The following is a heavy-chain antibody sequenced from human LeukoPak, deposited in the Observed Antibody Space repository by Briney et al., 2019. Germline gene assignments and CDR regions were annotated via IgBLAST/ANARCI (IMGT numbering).Heavy chain of an antibody. CDR2: ISGSGGTI. D-gene: IGHD6-13*01. CDR3: AKVGEFAAAGETIDY. J-gene: IGHJ4*02. CDR1: GFTFSSYA. V-gene: IGHV3-23*01. Sequence: GGSLRLSCAASGFTFSSYAMSWVRQAPGKGLEWVSAISGSGGTIYYVDSVKGRFTISRDNSKNTPYLQMNSLRAEDTALYYCAKVGEFAAAGETIDYWGQGTLVTVSS.